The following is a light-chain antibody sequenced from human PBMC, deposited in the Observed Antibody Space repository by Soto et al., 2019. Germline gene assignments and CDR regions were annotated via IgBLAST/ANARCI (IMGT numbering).Light chain of an antibody. CDR2: KAS. J-gene: IGKJ1*01. Sequence: DIQMTQSPSTLSASVGDRVTITCRASQSISSWLAWYQQKPGKAPKLLIYKASSLESGVPSRFSGSGSGTEFPLTISILQPDDFATYYCQQYNSYPTFGQGTKVEIK. CDR3: QQYNSYPT. V-gene: IGKV1-5*03. CDR1: QSISSW.